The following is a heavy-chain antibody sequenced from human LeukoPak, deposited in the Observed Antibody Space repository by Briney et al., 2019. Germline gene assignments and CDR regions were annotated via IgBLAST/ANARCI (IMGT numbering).Heavy chain of an antibody. Sequence: GGSLRLSCAASGFTFSSYSMNWVRQAPGKGLEWVSSISSRSSYIYYADSVKGRFTISRDNSKNTVYLQMGSLRAEDMAVYYCAKGLSGSYSFDYWGQGTLVAVSS. CDR3: AKGLSGSYSFDY. V-gene: IGHV3-21*01. CDR2: ISSRSSYI. D-gene: IGHD1-26*01. CDR1: GFTFSSYS. J-gene: IGHJ4*02.